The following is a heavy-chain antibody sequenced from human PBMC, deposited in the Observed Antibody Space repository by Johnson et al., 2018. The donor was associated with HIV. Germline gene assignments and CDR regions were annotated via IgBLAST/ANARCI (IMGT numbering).Heavy chain of an antibody. J-gene: IGHJ3*02. D-gene: IGHD3-9*01. CDR2: ISSSGSSI. V-gene: IGHV3-11*04. Sequence: QVQLVESGGGLVKPGGSLRLSCAASGFTFSDYYMSWIRQAPGKGLEWVSYISSSGSSIFYADSVKGRFTISRDNAKNSLYLQMNSLRAEDTAVYYCARAYYDIFTGRDYAFDIWGQGTMVTVSS. CDR3: ARAYYDIFTGRDYAFDI. CDR1: GFTFSDYY.